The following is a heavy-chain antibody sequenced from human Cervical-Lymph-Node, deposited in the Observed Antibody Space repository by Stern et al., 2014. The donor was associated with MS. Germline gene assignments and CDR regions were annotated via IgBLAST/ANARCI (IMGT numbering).Heavy chain of an antibody. J-gene: IGHJ4*02. CDR3: SRLSPSGSRFIDN. Sequence: VQLVESGGGLVRPGGSLRLSCKSSGFTFTDCSMGWIRQAPGKGLEWVAYVTATGSTFYVESVKGRFTISRDNADDSVYLQMSGLRDEDTAVYYCSRLSPSGSRFIDNWGQGSVVTVSS. CDR1: GFTFTDCS. D-gene: IGHD1-26*01. V-gene: IGHV3-11*01. CDR2: VTATGST.